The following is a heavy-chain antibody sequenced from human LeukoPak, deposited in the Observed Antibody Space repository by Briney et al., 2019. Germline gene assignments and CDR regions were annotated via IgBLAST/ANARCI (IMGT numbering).Heavy chain of an antibody. CDR2: IYYSGGT. V-gene: IGHV4-59*01. CDR1: GGSISSYY. D-gene: IGHD4-23*01. Sequence: PSETLSLTCTVSGGSISSYYWSWIRQPPGKGLEWIGYIYYSGGTNYNPSLKSRVTISVDTSKNQFSPKLSSVTAADTAVYYCARTLYGGNSGGAFDIWGQGTMVTVSS. J-gene: IGHJ3*02. CDR3: ARTLYGGNSGGAFDI.